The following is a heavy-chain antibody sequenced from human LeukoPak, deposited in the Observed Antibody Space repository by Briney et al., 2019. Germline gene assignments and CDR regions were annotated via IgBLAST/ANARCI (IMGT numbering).Heavy chain of an antibody. CDR1: GFTFSSYA. J-gene: IGHJ4*02. CDR2: ISYDGSNK. V-gene: IGHV3-30*04. D-gene: IGHD3-22*01. Sequence: GGSLRLSCAASGFTFSSYAMHWVRQAPGKGLEWAAVISYDGSNKYYADSVKGRFTISRDNSKNTLYLQMNSLRAEDTAVYYCAESPYYYDSSGYYFSVILFDYWGQGTLVTVSS. CDR3: AESPYYYDSSGYYFSVILFDY.